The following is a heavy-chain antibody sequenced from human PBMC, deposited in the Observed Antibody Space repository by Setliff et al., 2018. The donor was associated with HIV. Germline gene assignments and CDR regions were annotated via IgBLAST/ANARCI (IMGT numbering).Heavy chain of an antibody. Sequence: SETLSITCTVSGGSISSYYWSWIRQPPGKGLEWIGYIYYSGSTNYNPSLKSRVTISVDTSKNQFSLKLSSVTAADTAVYYCARGPPLSGWWTGSAGYFQHWGQGTLVTVSS. J-gene: IGHJ1*01. CDR3: ARGPPLSGWWTGSAGYFQH. CDR1: GGSISSYY. D-gene: IGHD6-19*01. V-gene: IGHV4-59*01. CDR2: IYYSGST.